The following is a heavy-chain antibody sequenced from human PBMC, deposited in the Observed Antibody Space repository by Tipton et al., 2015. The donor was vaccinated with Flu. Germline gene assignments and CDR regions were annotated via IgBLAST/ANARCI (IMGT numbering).Heavy chain of an antibody. J-gene: IGHJ5*02. CDR1: GGSISSSSYY. CDR3: ARPRGIAAAGTGVGWFDP. Sequence: TLSLTCTVSGGSISSSSYYWGWIRQPPGKGLEWIGSIYYSGSTHYNPSLKSRVTISVDTSKNQFSLKLSSVTAADTAVYYCARPRGIAAAGTGVGWFDPWGQGTLVTVSS. D-gene: IGHD6-13*01. CDR2: IYYSGST. V-gene: IGHV4-39*07.